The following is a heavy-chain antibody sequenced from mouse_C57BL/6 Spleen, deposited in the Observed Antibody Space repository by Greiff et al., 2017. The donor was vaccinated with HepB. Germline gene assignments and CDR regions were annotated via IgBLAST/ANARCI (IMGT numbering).Heavy chain of an antibody. V-gene: IGHV1-82*01. D-gene: IGHD2-14*01. Sequence: VQLQQSGPELVKPGASVKISCKASGYAFSSSWMNWVKQRPGKGLEWIGRIYPGDGDTNYNGKFKGKATLTADKASSTAYMQLSSLTSEDSAVYFCARGGVPSFDYWGQGTTLTVSS. CDR2: IYPGDGDT. CDR3: ARGGVPSFDY. CDR1: GYAFSSSW. J-gene: IGHJ2*01.